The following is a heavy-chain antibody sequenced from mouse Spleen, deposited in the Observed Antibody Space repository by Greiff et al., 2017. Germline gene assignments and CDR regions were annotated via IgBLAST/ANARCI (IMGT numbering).Heavy chain of an antibody. CDR1: GFTFSDYY. Sequence: DVMLVESGGGLVQPGGSLKLSCATSGFTFSDYYMYWVRQTPEKRLEWVAYISNGGGSTYYPDTVKGRFTISRDNAKNTLYLQMSRLKSEDTAMYYCARHYGSSPYYYAMDYWGQGTSVTVSS. J-gene: IGHJ4*01. CDR3: ARHYGSSPYYYAMDY. D-gene: IGHD1-1*01. V-gene: IGHV5-12*02. CDR2: ISNGGGST.